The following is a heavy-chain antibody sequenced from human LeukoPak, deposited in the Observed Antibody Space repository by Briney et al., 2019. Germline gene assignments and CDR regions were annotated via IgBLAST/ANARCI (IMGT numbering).Heavy chain of an antibody. CDR2: FEPEDGET. J-gene: IGHJ3*02. CDR3: AIGAMGI. Sequence: ASVKVSCKVSGYSLTEVSMHWVRQAPGKGLEWMGGFEPEDGETIYAQNFQGRVTVTEDTFTDTAYMELNSLRSEDTAVYYCAIGAMGIWGQGTIVTVSS. CDR1: GYSLTEVS. D-gene: IGHD5-24*01. V-gene: IGHV1-24*01.